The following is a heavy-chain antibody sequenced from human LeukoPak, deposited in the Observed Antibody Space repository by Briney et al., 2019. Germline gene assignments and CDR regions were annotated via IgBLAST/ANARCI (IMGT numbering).Heavy chain of an antibody. CDR1: GYSFTSGYY. D-gene: IGHD5-18*01. V-gene: IGHV4-38-2*02. CDR3: ARDERTVTSYYFDY. Sequence: PSETLSLTCTVSGYSFTSGYYWGWIRQPPGKGLEWIGSIHYSGSTYYNPSLKSRVTISVDTSKNQFSLKLSSVTAADTAVYYCARDERTVTSYYFDYWGQGTLVTVSS. CDR2: IHYSGST. J-gene: IGHJ4*02.